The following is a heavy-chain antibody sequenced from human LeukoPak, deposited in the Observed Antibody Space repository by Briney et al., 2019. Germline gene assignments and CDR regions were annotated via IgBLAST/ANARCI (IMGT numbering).Heavy chain of an antibody. D-gene: IGHD3-10*02. CDR1: GFTFDDYA. Sequence: GGSLRLSCAASGFTFDDYAMHWVRQAPGKGLEWVSGISWNSGSIGYADSVKGRFTISRDNAKNSLHLQMNSLRAEDTAVYYCAELGITMIGGVWGKGTTVTISS. CDR2: ISWNSGSI. J-gene: IGHJ6*03. V-gene: IGHV3-9*01. CDR3: AELGITMIGGV.